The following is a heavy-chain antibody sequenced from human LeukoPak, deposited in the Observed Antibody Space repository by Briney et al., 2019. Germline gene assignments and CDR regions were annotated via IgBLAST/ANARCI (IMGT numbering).Heavy chain of an antibody. CDR3: AKDYCGGDCYSGWYFDL. CDR1: GFIYDVYA. V-gene: IGHV3-9*01. D-gene: IGHD2-21*02. J-gene: IGHJ2*01. Sequence: GRSLRLFCAASGFIYDVYAMHWARQASGKGLVWVSGISYNSYTIGYADFVKGRFHIYGDHAKNSLHLQMNSLIGEDRAVYYCAKDYCGGDCYSGWYFDLWGRGTLIT. CDR2: ISYNSYTI.